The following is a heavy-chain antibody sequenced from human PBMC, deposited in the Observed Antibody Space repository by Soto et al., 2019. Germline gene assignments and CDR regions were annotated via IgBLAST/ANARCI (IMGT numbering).Heavy chain of an antibody. V-gene: IGHV4-59*11. CDR2: ISYSGST. CDR1: GGSISGHY. D-gene: IGHD3-3*01. J-gene: IGHJ5*02. CDR3: ARDVGLQHDTGYYDFWSGKNNWFDP. Sequence: ETLSLTCTVSGGSISGHYWSWIRQPPGKGLQYIGYISYSGSTNYNPSLKSRVTISVDTSNNQFSLRLSSVTAADTAVYYCARDVGLQHDTGYYDFWSGKNNWFDPWGQGILVTVSS.